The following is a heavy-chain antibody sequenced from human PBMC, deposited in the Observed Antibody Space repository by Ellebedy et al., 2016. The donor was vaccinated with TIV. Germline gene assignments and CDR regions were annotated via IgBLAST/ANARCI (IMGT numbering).Heavy chain of an antibody. V-gene: IGHV4-61*01. CDR3: ARDDPSGWLDP. J-gene: IGHJ5*02. Sequence: MPSETLSLTFTVPGGSVSSGRYYWSWIRQPPGKGLERVGYIYYSGSTNYNPSLKSRVTISIDTSKNQFSLRLTSVTAADTAVYYCARDDPSGWLDPWGQGTLVTVSS. CDR1: GGSVSSGRYY. D-gene: IGHD3-10*01. CDR2: IYYSGST.